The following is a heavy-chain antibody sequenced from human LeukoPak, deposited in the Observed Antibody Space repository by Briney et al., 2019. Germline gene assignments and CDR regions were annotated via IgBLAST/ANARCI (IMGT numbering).Heavy chain of an antibody. CDR1: GFTFTTYW. Sequence: GGSLRLSCAASGFTFTTYWMHWVRQAPGKGLVWVPRISTDGSSTSYADSVKGRFTISRDNAKNMLYLQMNSLRAEDTAVYYCARDFLGRGNWGQGTLVTVSP. CDR2: ISTDGSST. CDR3: ARDFLGRGN. D-gene: IGHD2/OR15-2a*01. V-gene: IGHV3-74*01. J-gene: IGHJ4*02.